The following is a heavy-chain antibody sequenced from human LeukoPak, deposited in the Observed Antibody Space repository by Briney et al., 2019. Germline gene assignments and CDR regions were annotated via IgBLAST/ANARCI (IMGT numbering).Heavy chain of an antibody. CDR3: ARDATMVRGEDINDAFDI. CDR1: GVTFSSYA. D-gene: IGHD3-10*01. J-gene: IGHJ3*02. Sequence: KVSSKASGVTFSSYAISSVRQAPGPGVGWMGRIIPILGIANYAQKFQGRVTTTADKSTSTAYMELSSLRSEDTAVYYCARDATMVRGEDINDAFDIWGQGTMVTVSS. V-gene: IGHV1-69*04. CDR2: IIPILGIA.